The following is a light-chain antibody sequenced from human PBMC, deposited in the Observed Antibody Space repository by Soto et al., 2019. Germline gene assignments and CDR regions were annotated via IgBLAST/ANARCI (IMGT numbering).Light chain of an antibody. V-gene: IGLV2-23*02. CDR2: EVS. CDR3: CSYAGSSTYV. Sequence: QPASVSGSPGQSITISCTGTNRDVGTYNLVSWYQQHPGKAPKVMIYEVSKRPSGVSNRFSGSKSGNTASLTISGLQAEDEADYYCCSYAGSSTYVFGTGTKLTVL. CDR1: NRDVGTYNL. J-gene: IGLJ1*01.